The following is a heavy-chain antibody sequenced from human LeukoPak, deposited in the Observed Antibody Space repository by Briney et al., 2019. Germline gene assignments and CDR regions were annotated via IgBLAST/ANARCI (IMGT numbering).Heavy chain of an antibody. CDR3: ARGHRKGSLWDLLFLFDY. V-gene: IGHV4-34*01. D-gene: IGHD1-26*01. CDR2: INHSGST. Sequence: SETLSLTCAVYGGSFSAYYWSWIRQPPGKGLEWIGEINHSGSTNYNPSLKSRVTISIDTSKNQFSLKLSSLTAADTAVYYCARGHRKGSLWDLLFLFDYWGQGTLVTVSS. CDR1: GGSFSAYY. J-gene: IGHJ4*02.